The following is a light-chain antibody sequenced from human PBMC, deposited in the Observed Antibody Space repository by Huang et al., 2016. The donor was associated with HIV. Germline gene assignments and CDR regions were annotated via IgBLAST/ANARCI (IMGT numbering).Light chain of an antibody. CDR3: QQTYSTPRT. V-gene: IGKV1-39*01. J-gene: IGKJ1*01. CDR2: AES. CDR1: QTINTY. Sequence: DIQMTQSPSSLSASVGDRVTITCRASQTINTYLNWYQQKPGKAPKILIYAESSLHIGVPSRFSGSGSGTDFTLTISGLQREDFATYFFQQTYSTPRTFGQGTRVEIK.